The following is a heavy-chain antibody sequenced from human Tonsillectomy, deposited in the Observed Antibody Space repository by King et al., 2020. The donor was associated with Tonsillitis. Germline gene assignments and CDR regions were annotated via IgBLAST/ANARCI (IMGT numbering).Heavy chain of an antibody. D-gene: IGHD5-24*01. CDR3: GRARDWVQLFDF. V-gene: IGHV4-38-2*01. CDR2: IYHSGRT. Sequence: VQLQESGPGLVKPSETLSLTCAVSGYSITSGFYWGWIRQPPGKGLEWFGSIYHSGRTYYNPSLKSRVTISVDTSTNQFSLKLSSVTAADTAVYYCGRARDWVQLFDFWGQGTQVTVSS. CDR1: GYSITSGFY. J-gene: IGHJ4*02.